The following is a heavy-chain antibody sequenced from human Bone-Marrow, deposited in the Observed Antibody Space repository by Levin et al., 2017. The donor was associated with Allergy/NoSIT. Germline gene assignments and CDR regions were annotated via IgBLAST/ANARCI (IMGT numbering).Heavy chain of an antibody. J-gene: IGHJ4*02. Sequence: ASETLSLTCTVSGGFVSSYYWSWIRQPPGKGLEWIGYIYYSENTNYNPSLKSRVTISLDTSKNQFSLKLTSVTAADTAVYYCAREHGSGSYGYWGQGILVTVS. CDR1: GGFVSSYY. CDR2: IYYSENT. CDR3: AREHGSGSYGY. D-gene: IGHD3-10*01. V-gene: IGHV4-59*02.